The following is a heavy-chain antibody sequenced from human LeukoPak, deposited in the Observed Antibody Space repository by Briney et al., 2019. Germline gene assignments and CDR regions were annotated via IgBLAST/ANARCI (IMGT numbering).Heavy chain of an antibody. J-gene: IGHJ1*01. CDR1: GFPFSSHA. V-gene: IGHV3-23*01. D-gene: IGHD3-22*01. CDR2: ISNGKT. CDR3: AIMHGYYDGSGYWVQ. Sequence: GGSLRLSCAASGFPFSSHAMSWVRQPPGKGLEWVSAISNGKTYYADSVRGRFTISRDNPRNTLYMQMNSLRDEDTALYYCAIMHGYYDGSGYWVQWGQGTLVTVSS.